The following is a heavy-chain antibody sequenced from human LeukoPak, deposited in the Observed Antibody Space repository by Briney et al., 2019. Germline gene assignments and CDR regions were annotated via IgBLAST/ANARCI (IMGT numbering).Heavy chain of an antibody. CDR3: AKKRNEAPYYFDC. Sequence: PSGTLSLTCAVSGGSISSSNWWSWVRQPPGKGLEWIGEIYHSGSTNYNPSLKSRVTISVDRSKNQFSLKLSSVTAADTAVYYCAKKRNEAPYYFDCWGQGTLVTVSS. J-gene: IGHJ4*02. CDR1: GGSISSSNW. V-gene: IGHV4-4*02. CDR2: IYHSGST.